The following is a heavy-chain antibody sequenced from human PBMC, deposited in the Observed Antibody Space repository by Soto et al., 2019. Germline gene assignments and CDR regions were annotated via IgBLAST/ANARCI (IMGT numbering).Heavy chain of an antibody. CDR3: AREGSSGWSIWFDP. J-gene: IGHJ5*02. V-gene: IGHV1-2*02. CDR1: GYTFTGYY. CDR2: INPNSGGT. Sequence: ASVKVSCKASGYTFTGYYMHWVRQAPGQGLEWMGWINPNSGGTNYAQKFQGRVTMTRDTSISTAYMELSRLRSDDTAVYYCAREGSSGWSIWFDPWGQGTLVTVSP. D-gene: IGHD6-19*01.